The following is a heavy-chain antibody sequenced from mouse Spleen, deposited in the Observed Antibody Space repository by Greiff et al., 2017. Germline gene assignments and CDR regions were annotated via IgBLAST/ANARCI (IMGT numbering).Heavy chain of an antibody. CDR3: AREAIYYGYDGFDY. J-gene: IGHJ2*01. V-gene: IGHV1-18*01. D-gene: IGHD2-2*01. CDR1: GYTFTDYN. Sequence: VQLKESGPELVKPGASVKIPCKASGYTFTDYNMDWVKQSHGKSLEWIGDINPNNGGTIYNQKFKGKATLTVDKSSSTAYMELRSLTSEDTAVYYCAREAIYYGYDGFDYWGQGTTLTVSS. CDR2: INPNNGGT.